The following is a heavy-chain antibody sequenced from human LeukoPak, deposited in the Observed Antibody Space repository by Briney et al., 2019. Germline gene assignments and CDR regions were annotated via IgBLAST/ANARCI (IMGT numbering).Heavy chain of an antibody. CDR1: GGSISNYY. CDR2: MYNSGST. V-gene: IGHV4-59*08. CDR3: ARSPCTSASCPRRNVFDI. D-gene: IGHD2-2*01. Sequence: SETLSLTCTVSGGSISNYYWSWIRQPPGKGLEWIGYMYNSGSTNYNPSLESRVTISGDTSKNQFSLKLSSVTAADTAMYYCARSPCTSASCPRRNVFDIWGQGTMVTVSS. J-gene: IGHJ3*02.